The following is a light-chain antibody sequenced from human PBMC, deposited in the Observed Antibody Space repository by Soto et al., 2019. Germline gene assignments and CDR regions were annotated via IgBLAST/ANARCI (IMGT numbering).Light chain of an antibody. CDR3: SSFTSSITYV. CDR2: GVT. CDR1: LSDVGGYDS. J-gene: IGLJ1*01. Sequence: QSLLTQPSSFSGSPGQSIAISCTGTLSDVGGYDSVCWYQQHPGKAPKVMIYGVTNRPSGVSDRFSGSKSGNTASLTISGLQAEDEADYYCSSFTSSITYVFGTGTKVNVL. V-gene: IGLV2-14*01.